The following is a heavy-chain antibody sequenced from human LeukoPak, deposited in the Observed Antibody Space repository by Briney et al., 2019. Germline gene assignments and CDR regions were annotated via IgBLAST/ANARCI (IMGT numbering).Heavy chain of an antibody. CDR1: GGTFSSYA. CDR2: IIPIFGTA. CDR3: ARFPTPTVSLTTTLCFEDYYYYGMDV. V-gene: IGHV1-69*13. Sequence: SVKVSCKASGGTFSSYAISWVRQAPGQGLEWMGGIIPIFGTANYAQKFQGRVTITADESTSTAYMELSSLRSEDTAVYYCARFPTPTVSLTTTLCFEDYYYYGMDVWGQGTTVTVSS. D-gene: IGHD3-10*01. J-gene: IGHJ6*02.